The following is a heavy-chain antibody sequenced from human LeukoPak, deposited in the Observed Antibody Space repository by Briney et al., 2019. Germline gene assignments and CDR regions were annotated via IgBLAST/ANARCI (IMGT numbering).Heavy chain of an antibody. CDR1: GFTFSNYY. Sequence: GGSLRLSCAASGFTFSNYYMHWSRQAPGKGLERVAVISDDGNRKYYADSVQGRFTISRDNSKNTLYLQMNSLRAEDTAVYFCVKDLSGYWTFDYWGQGTLVTVSS. J-gene: IGHJ4*02. V-gene: IGHV3-30*18. CDR2: ISDDGNRK. D-gene: IGHD1-1*01. CDR3: VKDLSGYWTFDY.